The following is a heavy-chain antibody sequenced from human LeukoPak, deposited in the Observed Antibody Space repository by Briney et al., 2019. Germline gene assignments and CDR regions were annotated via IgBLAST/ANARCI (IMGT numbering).Heavy chain of an antibody. V-gene: IGHV3-30*04. Sequence: GGSLRLSCAASGFTFSNFAMHWVRQAPGKGLEWVAVISLRGSIKYYADSVKGRFTISRDNSKNTLYLQMNSLRAEDTAVYYCAREDMTTVTTQWAFDIWGQGSIVTVSS. CDR3: AREDMTTVTTQWAFDI. J-gene: IGHJ3*02. D-gene: IGHD4-17*01. CDR2: ISLRGSIK. CDR1: GFTFSNFA.